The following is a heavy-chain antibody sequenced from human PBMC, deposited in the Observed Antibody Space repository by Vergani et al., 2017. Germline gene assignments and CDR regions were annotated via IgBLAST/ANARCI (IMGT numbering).Heavy chain of an antibody. CDR1: GYSFTSYW. V-gene: IGHV5-10-1*03. Sequence: EVQLVQSGAEVKKPGESLRISCKGSGYSFTSYWISWVRQMPGKGLEWMGRIDPSDSYTNYSPSFQGHVTISADKSISTAYLQWSSLKASDTAMYYCTRDRRSIAARLYNYYYYMDVWGKGTTVTVSS. D-gene: IGHD6-6*01. J-gene: IGHJ6*03. CDR3: TRDRRSIAARLYNYYYYMDV. CDR2: IDPSDSYT.